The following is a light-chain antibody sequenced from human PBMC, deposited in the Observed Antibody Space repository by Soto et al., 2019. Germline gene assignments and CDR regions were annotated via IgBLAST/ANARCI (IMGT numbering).Light chain of an antibody. Sequence: EVVMTQSPATLSVSPGERATLSCRASRSLSSNLAWYQQKPGQAPRLLIYGASTRATGVPARFSGSGSGTEFTLTISSLQSEDFAVYYCQQYNNWWTFGQGTKVEI. V-gene: IGKV3-15*01. J-gene: IGKJ1*01. CDR2: GAS. CDR3: QQYNNWWT. CDR1: RSLSSN.